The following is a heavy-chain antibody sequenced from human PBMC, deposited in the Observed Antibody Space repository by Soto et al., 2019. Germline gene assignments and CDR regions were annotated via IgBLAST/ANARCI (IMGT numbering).Heavy chain of an antibody. CDR2: FYYSGST. Sequence: SETLSLTCTVSGGSISSYYWSWIRQPPGKGLEWIGYFYYSGSTNYNPSLKSRVTISVDTSKNQFSLNLSSVTAADTAVYYCARRQGIADYWGQGNLVTVSS. CDR3: ARRQGIADY. J-gene: IGHJ4*02. CDR1: GGSISSYY. V-gene: IGHV4-59*08. D-gene: IGHD3-10*01.